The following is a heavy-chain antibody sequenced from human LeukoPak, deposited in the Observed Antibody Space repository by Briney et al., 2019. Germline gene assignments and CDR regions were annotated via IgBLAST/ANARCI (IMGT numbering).Heavy chain of an antibody. V-gene: IGHV4-39*07. D-gene: IGHD6-13*01. CDR1: GGSISSSSYY. Sequence: PSETLSLTCTVSGGSISSSSYYWGWIRQPPGKGLEWIGSIYYSGSTYYNPSLKSRVTISVDTSKNQFSLKLSSVTAADTAVYYCARGAAAGNSLDYWGQGTLVTVSS. CDR3: ARGAAAGNSLDY. CDR2: IYYSGST. J-gene: IGHJ4*02.